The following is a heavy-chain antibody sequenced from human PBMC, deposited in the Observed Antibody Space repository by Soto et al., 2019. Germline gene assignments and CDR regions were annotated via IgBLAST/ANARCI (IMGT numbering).Heavy chain of an antibody. Sequence: EVQLLESGGGLVQPGGSLRLSCAASGFTFSSYAMSWVRQAPGKGLEWVSAISGSGGSTYYADSVKGRFTISRDNSKNTLYLQMNSLRAEDTAVYYCAKDRRFLEWLLGAFDIWGQGTMVTVSS. CDR1: GFTFSSYA. CDR2: ISGSGGST. V-gene: IGHV3-23*01. D-gene: IGHD3-3*01. J-gene: IGHJ3*02. CDR3: AKDRRFLEWLLGAFDI.